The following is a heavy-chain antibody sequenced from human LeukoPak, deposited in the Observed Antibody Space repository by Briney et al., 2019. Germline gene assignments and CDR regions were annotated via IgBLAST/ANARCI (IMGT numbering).Heavy chain of an antibody. CDR1: GGTFSSYA. J-gene: IGHJ5*02. V-gene: IGHV1-69*13. Sequence: SVKVSCKASGGTFSSYAISWVRQAPGQGLEWMGGIIPIFGTANYAQKFQGRVTITADESTSTAYMELSSLRSEDTAVYYCARRAAFCGGDCQVWFDPWGQGTLVTVSS. D-gene: IGHD2-21*02. CDR2: IIPIFGTA. CDR3: ARRAAFCGGDCQVWFDP.